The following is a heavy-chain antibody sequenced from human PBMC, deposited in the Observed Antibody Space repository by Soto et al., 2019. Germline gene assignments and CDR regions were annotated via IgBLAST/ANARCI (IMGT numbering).Heavy chain of an antibody. J-gene: IGHJ6*02. D-gene: IGHD6-6*01. V-gene: IGHV1-2*04. Sequence: GASVKVSCKASGYTFTGYYMHWVRQAPGQGLEWMGWINPNSGGTNYAQKFQGWVTMTRDTSISTAYMELSRLRSDDTAVYYCARDRTAARLYYGMDVWGQGTTVTVSS. CDR2: INPNSGGT. CDR1: GYTFTGYY. CDR3: ARDRTAARLYYGMDV.